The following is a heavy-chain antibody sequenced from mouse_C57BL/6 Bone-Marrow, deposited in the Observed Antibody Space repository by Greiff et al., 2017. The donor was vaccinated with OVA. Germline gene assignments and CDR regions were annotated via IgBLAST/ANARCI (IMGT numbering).Heavy chain of an antibody. CDR1: GYTFTSYT. J-gene: IGHJ3*01. D-gene: IGHD2-2*01. V-gene: IGHV1-4*01. Sequence: QVQLQQSGAELARPGASVKMSCKASGYTFTSYTMHWVKQRPGQGLEWIGYINPSSGYTKYNQKFKDKATLTADKSSSTAYMQLSSLTSEDSAVYYCARCGYDPWFAYWCQGTLVTVSA. CDR3: ARCGYDPWFAY. CDR2: INPSSGYT.